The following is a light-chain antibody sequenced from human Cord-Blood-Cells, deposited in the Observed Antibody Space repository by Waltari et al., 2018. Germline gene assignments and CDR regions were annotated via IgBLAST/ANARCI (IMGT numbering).Light chain of an antibody. V-gene: IGKV4-1*01. CDR3: QQYYSTPPT. J-gene: IGKJ4*01. Sequence: DIVMTQSPDSLAVSLGERATINCKSSQSVLYSSNNKKYLAWYQQKPGQPPKLLIYWASTSESGVPDRFSGSGSGTDFTLTISSLQAEDVAVYYCQQYYSTPPTFGGGTKVEIK. CDR2: WAS. CDR1: QSVLYSSNNKKY.